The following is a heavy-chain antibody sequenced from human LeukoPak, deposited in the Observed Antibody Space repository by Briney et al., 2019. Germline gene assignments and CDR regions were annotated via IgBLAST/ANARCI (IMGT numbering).Heavy chain of an antibody. V-gene: IGHV3-23*01. Sequence: GGSLRLSCAASGFSFSTSPMSWVRQPPRKGLEWVSAMNNGPGATFYRDSVRGRFTISRDDSKSTLYLQMNSLRAEDTGTYYCAKTHYDLLDVWGQGTTVTVSS. CDR2: MNNGPGAT. D-gene: IGHD5-12*01. CDR1: GFSFSTSP. CDR3: AKTHYDLLDV. J-gene: IGHJ6*02.